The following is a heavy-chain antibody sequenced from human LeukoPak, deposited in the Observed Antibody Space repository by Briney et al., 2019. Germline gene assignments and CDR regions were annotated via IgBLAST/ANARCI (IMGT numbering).Heavy chain of an antibody. D-gene: IGHD2-2*02. CDR3: ARKYCSSTSCYTSGWFDP. CDR2: IYYSGST. CDR1: GGSISSSSYY. V-gene: IGHV4-39*07. Sequence: SETLSLTCTVSGGSISSSSYYWGWIRQPPGKGLEWIGSIYYSGSTYYNPSLKSRVPISVDTSKNQFSLKLSSVTAADTAVYYCARKYCSSTSCYTSGWFDPWGQGTLVTVSS. J-gene: IGHJ5*02.